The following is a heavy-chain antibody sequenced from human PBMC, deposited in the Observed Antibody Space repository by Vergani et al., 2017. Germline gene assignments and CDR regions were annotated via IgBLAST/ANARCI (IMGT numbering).Heavy chain of an antibody. V-gene: IGHV3-9*01. Sequence: EVQLVESGGGLVQPGRSLRLSCAASGFTFDDYAMHWVRQAPGKGLEWVSGISWNSGSIGYADSVKGRFTISRDNAKNSLYLQMNSLRAEDTALYYCARGRDGYWGSWGQGTLVTVSS. CDR1: GFTFDDYA. CDR2: ISWNSGSI. CDR3: ARGRDGYWGS. D-gene: IGHD5-24*01. J-gene: IGHJ5*02.